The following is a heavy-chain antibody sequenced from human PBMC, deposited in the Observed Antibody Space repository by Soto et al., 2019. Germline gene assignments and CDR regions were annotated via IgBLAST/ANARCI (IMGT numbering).Heavy chain of an antibody. V-gene: IGHV1-3*01. CDR2: INVGNGNT. D-gene: IGHD1-1*01. CDR1: GYTFSSYA. CDR3: ARDRVVIQPTVALNWFDP. Sequence: GASVKVSCKASGYTFSSYAMHWVRQAPGQGLEWMGWINVGNGNTQYSQKFQGRVTITRDTSTSTAYMELSSLTSEDTAVYYCARDRVVIQPTVALNWFDPWGQGTLVTVSS. J-gene: IGHJ5*02.